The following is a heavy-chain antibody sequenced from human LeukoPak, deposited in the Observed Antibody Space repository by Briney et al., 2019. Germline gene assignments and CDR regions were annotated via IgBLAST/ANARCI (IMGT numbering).Heavy chain of an antibody. V-gene: IGHV1-8*01. CDR1: GYTFTSYD. J-gene: IGHJ6*03. D-gene: IGHD6-13*01. Sequence: ASVKVSCKASGYTFTSYDINWVRQATGQGLEWMGWMNPNSGNTGYAQKFQGRVTMTRNTSISTAYTELSSLRSEDTAVYYCARQGAAGKYYYYYMDVWGKGTTVTVSS. CDR3: ARQGAAGKYYYYYMDV. CDR2: MNPNSGNT.